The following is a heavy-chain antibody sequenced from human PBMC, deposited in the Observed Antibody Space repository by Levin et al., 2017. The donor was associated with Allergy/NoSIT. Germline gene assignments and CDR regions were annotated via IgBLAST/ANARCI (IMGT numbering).Heavy chain of an antibody. CDR3: AKEIRPTEEGDSALGN. Sequence: PGGSLRLSCVASGFTFSNYDFHWVRQVPGEGLEWVSAIGTGGDTYYPGFARGRFIISREDAKNSVYLQMNGLRAGDTAVYYCAKEIRPTEEGDSALGNWGQGTLVTVSS. CDR2: IGTGGDT. J-gene: IGHJ4*02. V-gene: IGHV3-13*04. D-gene: IGHD2-21*02. CDR1: GFTFSNYD.